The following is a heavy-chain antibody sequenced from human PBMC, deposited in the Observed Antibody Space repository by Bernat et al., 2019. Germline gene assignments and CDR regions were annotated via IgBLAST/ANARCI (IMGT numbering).Heavy chain of an antibody. CDR3: ARSPPNWGVDY. J-gene: IGHJ4*02. Sequence: QVQLVQSGAEVKTPGASVKVSCKASEHTFTSYDFNWVRQATGQGLEWMGWVSPNSGNTGYAQKFQGRVTMTRDTSISTVYMELSSLRSEDTAVYYCARSPPNWGVDYWGQGTLVTVSS. CDR2: VSPNSGNT. CDR1: EHTFTSYD. V-gene: IGHV1-8*01. D-gene: IGHD7-27*01.